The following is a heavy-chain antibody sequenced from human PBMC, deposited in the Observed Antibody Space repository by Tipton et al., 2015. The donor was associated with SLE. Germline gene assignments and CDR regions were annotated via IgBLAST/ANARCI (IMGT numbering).Heavy chain of an antibody. Sequence: TLSLTCTVSGGSISSYYWSWIRQPPGKGLEWIGYIYYSGSTNYNPSLKRRVTISVDTSKNQFSLKLSSVTAADTAVYYCARHISPLGAFDIWGQGTMVTVSS. D-gene: IGHD7-27*01. V-gene: IGHV4-59*08. J-gene: IGHJ3*02. CDR2: IYYSGST. CDR3: ARHISPLGAFDI. CDR1: GGSISSYY.